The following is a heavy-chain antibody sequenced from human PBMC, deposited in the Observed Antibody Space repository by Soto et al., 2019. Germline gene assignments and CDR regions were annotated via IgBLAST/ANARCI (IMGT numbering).Heavy chain of an antibody. CDR2: IYSGGST. CDR1: GFTVSSNY. Sequence: GGSLRLSCAASGFTVSSNYMSWVRQAPGKGLEWVSVIYSGGSTDYADSVKGRFTISRDNSKNTLYLQMNSLRAEDTAVYYCARCPFDSNYYCYYMDVWGKGTTVTVSS. D-gene: IGHD4-4*01. J-gene: IGHJ6*03. V-gene: IGHV3-53*01. CDR3: ARCPFDSNYYCYYMDV.